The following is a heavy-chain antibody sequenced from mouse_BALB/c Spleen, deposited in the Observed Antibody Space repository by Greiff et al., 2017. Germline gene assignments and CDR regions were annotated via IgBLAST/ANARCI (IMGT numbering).Heavy chain of an antibody. D-gene: IGHD2-14*01. CDR2: ISTYNGNT. V-gene: IGHV1-67*01. J-gene: IGHJ4*01. CDR3: ARGMGVYYRYDGSYYAMDY. CDR1: GYTFTDYA. Sequence: QVQLQQSGPEVVRPGVSVKISCKGSGYTFTDYAMHWVKQSHAKSLEWIGVISTYNGNTNYNQKFKGKATMTVDKSSSTAYMELARLTSEDSAIYYCARGMGVYYRYDGSYYAMDYWGQGTSVTVSS.